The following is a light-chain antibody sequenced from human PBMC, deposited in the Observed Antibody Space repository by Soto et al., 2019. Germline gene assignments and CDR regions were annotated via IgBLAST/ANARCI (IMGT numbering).Light chain of an antibody. CDR3: QQYYDWSPWT. CDR1: QNIYNN. J-gene: IGKJ1*01. Sequence: EIVMTRSPASLSVSPGERATLSCRASQNIYNNLAWYQHKPGQAPRVVIYGASARATGIPARFSGSGSGTQFTLTISSLQSEDFAVYYCQQYYDWSPWTFGQGTKVEV. V-gene: IGKV3-15*01. CDR2: GAS.